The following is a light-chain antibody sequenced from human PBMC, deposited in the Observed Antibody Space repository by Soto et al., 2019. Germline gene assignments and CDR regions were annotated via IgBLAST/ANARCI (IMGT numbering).Light chain of an antibody. J-gene: IGKJ5*01. CDR2: AAS. Sequence: IWMTQSPSLLSASTGDRVTIMFRMSQGISIYLAWYQQKPGKAPELLIYAASTLQSGVPSRFSGSGSGTDFTLTISSLQPEDFATYYCQQYNSYPITFGQGTRLEI. CDR3: QQYNSYPIT. CDR1: QGISIY. V-gene: IGKV1D-8*03.